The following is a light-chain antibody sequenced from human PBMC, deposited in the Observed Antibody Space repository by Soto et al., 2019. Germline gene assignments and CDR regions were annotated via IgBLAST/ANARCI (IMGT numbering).Light chain of an antibody. Sequence: EVVLTQSPVLLSVSPGESATLSCRASQSVTRNLAWYQQIPGQAPRLLVYHANFRATGIPARFSGSGSGTEFSLTISNRQSDDFAVYFCHHYNDWPPITFGQGTRLDIK. J-gene: IGKJ5*01. V-gene: IGKV3-15*01. CDR2: HAN. CDR1: QSVTRN. CDR3: HHYNDWPPIT.